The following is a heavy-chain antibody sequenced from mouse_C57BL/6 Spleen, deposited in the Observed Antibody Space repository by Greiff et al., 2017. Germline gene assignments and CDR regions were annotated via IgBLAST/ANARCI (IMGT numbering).Heavy chain of an antibody. V-gene: IGHV7-3*01. Sequence: EVKLVESGGGLVQPGGSLSLSCAASGFTFTDYYMSWVRQPPGKALEWLGFIRNKANGYTTEYSASVKGRFTISRDNSQSILYLQMNALRAEDSATYYCARYRDYDYSWYFDVWGTGTTVTVSS. CDR1: GFTFTDYY. J-gene: IGHJ1*03. CDR3: ARYRDYDYSWYFDV. CDR2: IRNKANGYTT. D-gene: IGHD2-4*01.